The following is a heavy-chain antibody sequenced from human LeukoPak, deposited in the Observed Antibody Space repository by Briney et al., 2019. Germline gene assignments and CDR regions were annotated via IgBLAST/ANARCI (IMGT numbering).Heavy chain of an antibody. J-gene: IGHJ4*02. Sequence: SGGSLRLSCEASGFTFSSYSINWVRKAPGKGLEWVSSISSSISISYADSVKGRFTISRDNAKNSLYLQMNSLRAEDTAVYYCASGTGYSGYEDWGQGTLVTVSS. D-gene: IGHD5-12*01. CDR2: ISSSISI. CDR3: ASGTGYSGYED. CDR1: GFTFSSYS. V-gene: IGHV3-69-1*01.